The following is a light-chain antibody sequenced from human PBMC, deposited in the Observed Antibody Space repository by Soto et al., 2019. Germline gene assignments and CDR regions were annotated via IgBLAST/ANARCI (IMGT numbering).Light chain of an antibody. Sequence: EVVMTQSPATLSVSPGERATLSCRASQSVSSNLAWYQQKPGQAPRLLIYGASTRATGIPARFSGSGSGTEFTLTISSLQSEDFAVYYCQQYGSSLTFGPGT. CDR3: QQYGSSLT. V-gene: IGKV3D-15*01. J-gene: IGKJ3*01. CDR1: QSVSSN. CDR2: GAS.